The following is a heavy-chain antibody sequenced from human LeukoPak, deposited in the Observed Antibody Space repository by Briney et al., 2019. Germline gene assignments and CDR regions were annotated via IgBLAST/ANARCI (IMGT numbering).Heavy chain of an antibody. CDR2: ISYDGSTK. Sequence: GGSLRLSCAASGFTFSNYGMHWVRQAPGKGLEWVAAISYDGSTKYYADSVKGRFTSSRDNSKNTLYLQMNSLRPEDTAVYYCAKDRGAGPVRDFYDSSGFCVQWGQGTLVTVSS. J-gene: IGHJ4*02. V-gene: IGHV3-30*18. CDR3: AKDRGAGPVRDFYDSSGFCVQ. CDR1: GFTFSNYG. D-gene: IGHD3-22*01.